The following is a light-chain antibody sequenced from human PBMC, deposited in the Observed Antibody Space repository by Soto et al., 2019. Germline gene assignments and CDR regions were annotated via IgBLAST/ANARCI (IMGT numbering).Light chain of an antibody. Sequence: QSVLTQPPSVSAAPGQKVTISCSGSSSNIGNNYVSWYQQLPGTAPKLLIYEKNKRPPGIPDRFSGSKSGTSATLGITGLQTGDEADYYCGTWDSSLSAWVFGGGTQLTVL. CDR2: EKN. V-gene: IGLV1-51*02. CDR3: GTWDSSLSAWV. J-gene: IGLJ3*02. CDR1: SSNIGNNY.